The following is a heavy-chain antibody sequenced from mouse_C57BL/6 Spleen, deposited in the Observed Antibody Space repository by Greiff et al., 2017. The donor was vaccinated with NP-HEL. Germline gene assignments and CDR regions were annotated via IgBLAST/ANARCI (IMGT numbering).Heavy chain of an antibody. J-gene: IGHJ2*01. CDR3: ARELGQGIFDY. CDR1: GFTFNDYG. Sequence: EVMLVESGGGLVKPGGSLKLSCAASGFTFNDYGMHWVRQAPEKGLEWVAYISSGSSTIYYADTVKGRFTISRDNAKNTLFLQMTSLRSEDTAMYYCARELGQGIFDYWGQGTTLTVSS. CDR2: ISSGSSTI. D-gene: IGHD4-1*01. V-gene: IGHV5-17*01.